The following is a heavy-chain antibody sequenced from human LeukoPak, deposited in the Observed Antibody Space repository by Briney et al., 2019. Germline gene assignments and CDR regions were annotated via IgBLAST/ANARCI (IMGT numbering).Heavy chain of an antibody. CDR3: ARSGGLDGSYFNYMDV. Sequence: PGGSLRLPCAASGFTFSSYWMHWVRQAPGKGLVWVSRINSDGSSTSYADSVKGRFTISRDNAKNTLYLQMNSLRAEDTAVYYCARSGGLDGSYFNYMDVWGKGTTVTVSS. V-gene: IGHV3-74*01. D-gene: IGHD3-10*01. J-gene: IGHJ6*03. CDR1: GFTFSSYW. CDR2: INSDGSST.